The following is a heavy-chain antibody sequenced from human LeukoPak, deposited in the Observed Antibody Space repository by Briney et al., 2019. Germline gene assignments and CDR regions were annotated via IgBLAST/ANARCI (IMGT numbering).Heavy chain of an antibody. CDR1: GFTFSSYG. D-gene: IGHD2-8*01. Sequence: GGSLRLSCAASGFTFSSYGMSWVRQAPGKGLEWVSGMSGSGGNTYYADSVKGRFTISRDNSKNTLYLQMNSLRAEDTAVYYCAKTFQWYYMDVWGKGTMVTISS. V-gene: IGHV3-23*01. CDR2: MSGSGGNT. J-gene: IGHJ6*03. CDR3: AKTFQWYYMDV.